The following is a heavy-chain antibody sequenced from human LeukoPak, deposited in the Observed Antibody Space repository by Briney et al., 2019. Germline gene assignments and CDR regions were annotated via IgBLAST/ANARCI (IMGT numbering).Heavy chain of an antibody. CDR1: GYSFTSNW. V-gene: IGHV5-51*01. J-gene: IGHJ4*02. D-gene: IGHD5-12*01. Sequence: GVSLKISCKGSGYSFTSNWIGWVRQMPGKGLEWMGIIYPGDSDTRYSPSFQGQVTISADKAISTAYLQWSSLKASDTAMYYCARSLVPTSRPADYWGQGTRVTVSS. CDR2: IYPGDSDT. CDR3: ARSLVPTSRPADY.